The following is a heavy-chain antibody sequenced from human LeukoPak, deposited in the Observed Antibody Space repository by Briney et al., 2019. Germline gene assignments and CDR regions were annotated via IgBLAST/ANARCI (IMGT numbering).Heavy chain of an antibody. V-gene: IGHV4-30-4*01. CDR3: ARVLIVELRAYDY. CDR2: IYYSGST. Sequence: SETLSLTCTVSGGSISSGDYYWSWIRQPPGKGLEWIGYIYYSGSTYYNPSLKSRVTISVDTSKNQFSLKLSSVTAADTAVYYCARVLIVELRAYDYWGQGTLVTVSS. J-gene: IGHJ4*02. D-gene: IGHD3-22*01. CDR1: GGSISSGDYY.